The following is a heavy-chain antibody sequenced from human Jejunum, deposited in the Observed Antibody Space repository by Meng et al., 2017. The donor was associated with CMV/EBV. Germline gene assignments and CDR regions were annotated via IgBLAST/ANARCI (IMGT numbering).Heavy chain of an antibody. V-gene: IGHV3-74*03. CDR2: VSLDGYTT. J-gene: IGHJ2*01. CDR1: GFAFSSNW. CDR3: VGSGLGVDWDFDL. Sequence: CAASGFAFSSNWVHWVRQAPGKGLVWVARVSLDGYTTTYADSVKGRFTISRDNAKNMLYLQMNSLTVGDTALYYCVGSGLGVDWDFDLWGRGTLVTVSS. D-gene: IGHD2-15*01.